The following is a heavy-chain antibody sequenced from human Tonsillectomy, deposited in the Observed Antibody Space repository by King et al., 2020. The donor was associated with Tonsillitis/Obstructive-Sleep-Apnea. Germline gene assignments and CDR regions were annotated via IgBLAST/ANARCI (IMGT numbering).Heavy chain of an antibody. CDR2: INPSGGST. Sequence: VQLVESGAEVKKPGASVKVSCKASGYTFTSYYMHWVRQAPGQGLEWMGIINPSGGSTSYAQKFQGRGTMTRDTSTSTVYMEVSSLRSEDTAVYYCARDSLIIWGSYRYPSDYWGQGTLVTVSS. J-gene: IGHJ4*02. D-gene: IGHD3-16*02. CDR1: GYTFTSYY. V-gene: IGHV1-46*01. CDR3: ARDSLIIWGSYRYPSDY.